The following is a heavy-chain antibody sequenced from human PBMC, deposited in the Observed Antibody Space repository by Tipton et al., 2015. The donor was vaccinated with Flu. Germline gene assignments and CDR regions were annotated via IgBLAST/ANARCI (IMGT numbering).Heavy chain of an antibody. CDR2: ISSSGSTI. V-gene: IGHV3-48*04. D-gene: IGHD7-27*01. Sequence: SLRLSCAASGFTFSSYSMNWVRQAPGKGLEWLSYISSSGSTISYADSVRGRFTISRDNAKNSLYLQLNSLRAEDTALYYCATLTGDDYWGQGDLVTVSS. CDR3: ATLTGDDY. CDR1: GFTFSSYS. J-gene: IGHJ4*02.